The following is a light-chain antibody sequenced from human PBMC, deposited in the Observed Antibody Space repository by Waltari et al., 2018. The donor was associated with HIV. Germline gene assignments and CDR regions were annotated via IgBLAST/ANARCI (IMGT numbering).Light chain of an antibody. Sequence: DIVMTQSPATPSVSPGERATLSCRASQSVSSNLALYQKKPGQAPRLLIYGASTRATGIPARFSGSGSGTEFTLTISSLQSEDFAVYYCQQYNNWPPWTFGQGTKVEIK. CDR1: QSVSSN. CDR2: GAS. J-gene: IGKJ1*01. CDR3: QQYNNWPPWT. V-gene: IGKV3-15*01.